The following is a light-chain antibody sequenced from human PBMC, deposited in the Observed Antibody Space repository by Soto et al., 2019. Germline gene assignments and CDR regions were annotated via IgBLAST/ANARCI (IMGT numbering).Light chain of an antibody. CDR1: QSVGNSY. V-gene: IGKV3-20*01. CDR2: DSS. Sequence: EIVLTQSPGTLSLSPGKRATLSCRASQSVGNSYLAWYQQKPGQAPRLLIYDSSSRATGIPDRFSGSRSGTDFTLTISRLEPEDFAVYYCQQYHNSQYTFGQGTKLEIK. CDR3: QQYHNSQYT. J-gene: IGKJ2*01.